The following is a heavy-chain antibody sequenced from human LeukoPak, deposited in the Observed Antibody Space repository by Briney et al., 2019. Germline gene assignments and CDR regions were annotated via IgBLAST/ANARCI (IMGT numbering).Heavy chain of an antibody. CDR2: INTNSGDT. CDR1: GYTFTGNY. D-gene: IGHD2-8*01. CDR3: ARGGLRVMVYRLYYMDV. Sequence: GASVKVSCKASGYTFTGNYTHWVRQAPGQGLEWMGWINTNSGDTNYAQKFQGRVTMTRDTSISTAYMELTRLRSDDTAVYYCARGGLRVMVYRLYYMDVWGKGTTVTVSS. V-gene: IGHV1-2*02. J-gene: IGHJ6*03.